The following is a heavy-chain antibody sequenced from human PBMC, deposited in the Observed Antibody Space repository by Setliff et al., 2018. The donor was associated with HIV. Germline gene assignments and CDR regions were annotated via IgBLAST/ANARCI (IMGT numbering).Heavy chain of an antibody. D-gene: IGHD1-26*01. CDR1: GFTFSSYS. J-gene: IGHJ3*02. CDR3: ARENREVDAFDI. Sequence: GGSLRLSCAASGFTFSSYSMNWVRQAPGKGLEWVSSISSSSSYIYYADSVKGRFTISRDNAKNLLYLQMNSLRAEDTAVYYCARENREVDAFDIWGQGTMVTVSS. V-gene: IGHV3-21*01. CDR2: ISSSSSYI.